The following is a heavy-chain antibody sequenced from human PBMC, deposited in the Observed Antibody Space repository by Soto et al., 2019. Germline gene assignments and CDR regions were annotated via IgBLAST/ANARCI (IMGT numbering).Heavy chain of an antibody. CDR1: EDTFTRYV. J-gene: IGHJ6*02. CDR2: SNAGNGNT. D-gene: IGHD6-13*01. CDR3: ATSTIDTSTWKQYFYGMDV. V-gene: IGHV1-3*01. Sequence: QGQLVQSGAEVKKPGASVKVSCRASEDTFTRYVIHWVRQAPGQRRERMGWSNAGNGNTKYSQNCQGRETITRDASASTAYMELSSLRSQDTAVYYCATSTIDTSTWKQYFYGMDVWGQGSTVTVSS.